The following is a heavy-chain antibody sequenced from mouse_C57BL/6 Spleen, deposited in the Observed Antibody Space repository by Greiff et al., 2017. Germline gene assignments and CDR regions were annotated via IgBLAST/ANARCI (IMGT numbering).Heavy chain of an antibody. V-gene: IGHV1-82*01. D-gene: IGHD1-1*01. CDR2: IYPGDGDT. Sequence: QVQLQQSGPELVKPGASVKISCKASGYAFSSSWMNWVKQRPGKGLEWIGRIYPGDGDTNYNGMFKGKATLTADKSSSTAYMQLSSLTSEDSAVYFCARGDYYGSSPDYWGQGTTLTVSS. CDR3: ARGDYYGSSPDY. CDR1: GYAFSSSW. J-gene: IGHJ2*01.